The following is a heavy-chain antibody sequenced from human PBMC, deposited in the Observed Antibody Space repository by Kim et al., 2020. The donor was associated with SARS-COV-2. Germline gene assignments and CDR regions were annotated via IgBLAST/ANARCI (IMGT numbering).Heavy chain of an antibody. J-gene: IGHJ5*02. CDR3: AKVGSSSSGLIGP. V-gene: IGHV3-30*18. CDR1: GFTFSSYG. Sequence: GGSLRLSCAASGFTFSSYGMHWVRQAPGKGLEWVAVISYDGSNKYYADSVKGRFTISRDNSKNTLYLQMNSLRAEDTAVYYCAKVGSSSSGLIGPWGQGTLVTVSS. CDR2: ISYDGSNK. D-gene: IGHD6-6*01.